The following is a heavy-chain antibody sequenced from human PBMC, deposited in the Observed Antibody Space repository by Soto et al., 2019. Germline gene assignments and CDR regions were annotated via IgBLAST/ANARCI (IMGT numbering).Heavy chain of an antibody. V-gene: IGHV5-10-1*01. CDR1: GYSFTSYW. J-gene: IGHJ6*02. CDR3: ASHNEYYYYYGMDV. D-gene: IGHD1-1*01. CDR2: IDPSDSYT. Sequence: PGESLKISCKGSGYSFTSYWISWVRQMPGKGLEWMGRIDPSDSYTNYSPSFHGHVTISADQSLRTAYLQWSSLKASDTAMYYCASHNEYYYYYGMDVWGQGTTVTVSS.